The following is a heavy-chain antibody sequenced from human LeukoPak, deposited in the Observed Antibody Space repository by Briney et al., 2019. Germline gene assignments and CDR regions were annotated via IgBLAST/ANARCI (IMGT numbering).Heavy chain of an antibody. CDR3: ARLGGYCSSTSCYTLSNWFDP. J-gene: IGHJ5*02. Sequence: GESLQISCKGSGYSFTSYWIGWVRQMPGKGLEWMGIIYPGDSDTRYSPSFQGQVTISADKSISTAYLQWSSLKASDTAMYYCARLGGYCSSTSCYTLSNWFDPWGQGTLVTVSS. V-gene: IGHV5-51*01. CDR1: GYSFTSYW. D-gene: IGHD2-2*02. CDR2: IYPGDSDT.